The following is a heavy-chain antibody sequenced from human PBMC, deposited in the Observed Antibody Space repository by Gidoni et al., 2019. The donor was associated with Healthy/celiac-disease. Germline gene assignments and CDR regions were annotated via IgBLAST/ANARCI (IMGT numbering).Heavy chain of an antibody. Sequence: QVQLVESGGGVVQPGRSLRLSCAASGFTFRSYGMHWVRQAPGKGLEWVAVISYDGSNKYYADSVKGRFTISRDNSKNTLYLQMNSLRAEDTAVYYCARHSYYYGSGSYNPPDYWGQGTLVTVSS. J-gene: IGHJ4*02. CDR2: ISYDGSNK. CDR3: ARHSYYYGSGSYNPPDY. D-gene: IGHD3-10*01. V-gene: IGHV3-30*03. CDR1: GFTFRSYG.